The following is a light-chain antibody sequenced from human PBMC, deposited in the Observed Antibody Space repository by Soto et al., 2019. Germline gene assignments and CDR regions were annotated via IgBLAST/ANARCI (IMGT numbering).Light chain of an antibody. CDR3: SSYTSSSSYV. J-gene: IGLJ1*01. CDR1: SSDVGGYNY. CDR2: DVS. V-gene: IGLV2-14*01. Sequence: QSALTQPASVSGSPGQSITISCTGTSSDVGGYNYVSWYQQHPGKAPKLMTYDVSNRPSGVSNRFSGSKSGNTASLTISGLQAEDEADYYCSSYTSSSSYVVGTGTKLTVL.